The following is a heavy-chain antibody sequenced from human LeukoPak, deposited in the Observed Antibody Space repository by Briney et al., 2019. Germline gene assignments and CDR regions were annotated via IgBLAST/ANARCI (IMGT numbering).Heavy chain of an antibody. D-gene: IGHD6-13*01. V-gene: IGHV4-4*02. CDR1: GGSISSSNW. Sequence: PSETLSLTCAVSGGSISSSNWWSWVRQPPGKGLEWIGEIYHSGSTNYNPSLKSRVTISVDKSKNQFSLKLSSVTAADTAVYYCARAPWVSSPGDAFDIWGQGTMVTVSS. CDR3: ARAPWVSSPGDAFDI. CDR2: IYHSGST. J-gene: IGHJ3*02.